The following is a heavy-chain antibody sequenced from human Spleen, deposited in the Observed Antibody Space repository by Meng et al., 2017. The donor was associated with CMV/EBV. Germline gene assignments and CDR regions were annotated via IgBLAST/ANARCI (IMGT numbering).Heavy chain of an antibody. CDR3: ARDRGGFCSGDSCYPANYFDH. D-gene: IGHD2-15*01. V-gene: IGHV1-46*01. CDR2: INPSAGTV. J-gene: IGHJ4*02. CDR1: GYTFTSYY. Sequence: ASVKVSCKASGYTFTSYYMHWVRQAPGQGLEWMGIINPSAGTVSYAQKFQGRVTMTGDTSTSTVYMELSSLRSDDTAVYFCARDRGGFCSGDSCYPANYFDHWGQGTLVTVSS.